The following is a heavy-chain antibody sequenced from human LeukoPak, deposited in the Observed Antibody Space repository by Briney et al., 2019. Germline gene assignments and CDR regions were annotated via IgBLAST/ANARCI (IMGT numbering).Heavy chain of an antibody. CDR1: GFTFSSYS. CDR2: ISSSSSYI. CDR3: ARDKDACFDY. V-gene: IGHV3-21*01. J-gene: IGHJ4*02. Sequence: PGGSLRLSCAASGFTFSSYSMNWVRQAPGKGLEWVSSISSSSSYICYADSVKGRFTISRDNAKNSLYLQMNSLRAEDTAVYYCARDKDACFDYWGQGTLVTVSS. D-gene: IGHD3-16*01.